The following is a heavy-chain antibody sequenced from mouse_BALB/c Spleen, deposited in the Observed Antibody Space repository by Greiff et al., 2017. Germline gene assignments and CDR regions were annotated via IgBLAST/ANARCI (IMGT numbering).Heavy chain of an antibody. CDR1: GYTFTSSW. J-gene: IGHJ2*01. Sequence: VQLQQSGAELAKPGASVKMSCKASGYTFTSSWMHWVKQRPGQGLEWIGYINPSTGYTEYNQKFKDKATLTADKSSSTAYMQLSSLTSEDSAVYYCASFYGYDGCYYFDYWGQGTTLTVSS. D-gene: IGHD2-2*01. V-gene: IGHV1-7*01. CDR2: INPSTGYT. CDR3: ASFYGYDGCYYFDY.